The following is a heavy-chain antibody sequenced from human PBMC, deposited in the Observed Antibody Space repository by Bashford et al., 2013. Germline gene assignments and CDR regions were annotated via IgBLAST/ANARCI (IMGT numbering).Heavy chain of an antibody. V-gene: IGHV4-59*01. D-gene: IGHD4-23*01. Sequence: SETLSLTCTVSGGSISSYYWSWIRQPPGKGLEWIGYIYYSGSTNYNPSLKSRVTISVDTSKNQFSLKLSSVTAADTAVYYCARVGDYGGKRRRGTDYYYGMDVWGQGT. CDR2: IYYSGST. CDR3: ARVGDYGGKRRRGTDYYYGMDV. J-gene: IGHJ6*02. CDR1: GGSISSYY.